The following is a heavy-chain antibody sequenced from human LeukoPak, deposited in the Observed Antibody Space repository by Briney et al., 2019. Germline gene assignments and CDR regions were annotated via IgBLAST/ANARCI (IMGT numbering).Heavy chain of an antibody. V-gene: IGHV4-39*07. CDR1: GGSISSSSYY. D-gene: IGHD5-18*01. CDR3: ARDYPRGYSYGYFKVSGYFDY. J-gene: IGHJ4*02. Sequence: SETLSLTCTVSGGSISSSSYYWGWIRQPPGKGLEWIGSIYYSGSTYYNPSLKSRVTISVDTSKNQFSLKLSSVTAADTAVYYCARDYPRGYSYGYFKVSGYFDYWGQGTLVTVSS. CDR2: IYYSGST.